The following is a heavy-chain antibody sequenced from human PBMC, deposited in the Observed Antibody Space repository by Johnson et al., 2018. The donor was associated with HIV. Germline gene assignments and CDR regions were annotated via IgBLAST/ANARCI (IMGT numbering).Heavy chain of an antibody. J-gene: IGHJ3*02. CDR3: AVGIQLWFASEGDAFDI. V-gene: IGHV3-30*02. D-gene: IGHD5-18*01. CDR1: GFTFSSYG. CDR2: ISRDGGTE. Sequence: HVQLVESGGGVVQPGGSLRLSCAASGFTFSSYGMHWVRQAPGKGLEWVAFISRDGGTEYYADSVKGRFAISRDNAKSTLYLLMNYLTPEDTAMYYCAVGIQLWFASEGDAFDIWGQGTMVTVSS.